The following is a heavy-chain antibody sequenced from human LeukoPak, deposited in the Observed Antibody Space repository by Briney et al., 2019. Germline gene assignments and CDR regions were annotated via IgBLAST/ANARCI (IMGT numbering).Heavy chain of an antibody. CDR3: ARLSSYGIYYSDY. CDR1: GGSISSYY. CDR2: IYYSGST. Sequence: PSETLSLTCTASGGSISSYYWSWIRQPPGKGLEWIGYIYYSGSTNYNPSLKSRVTISVDTSKNQFSLKLSSVTAADTAVYYCARLSSYGIYYSDYWGQGTLVTVSS. J-gene: IGHJ4*02. D-gene: IGHD3-3*02. V-gene: IGHV4-59*01.